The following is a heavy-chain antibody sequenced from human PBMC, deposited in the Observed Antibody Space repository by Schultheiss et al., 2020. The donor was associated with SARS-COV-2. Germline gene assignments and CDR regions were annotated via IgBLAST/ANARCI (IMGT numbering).Heavy chain of an antibody. CDR1: GFTFDDYG. Sequence: GGSLRLSCAASGFTFDDYGMSWVRQAPGKGLEWVSRINSDGSSTSYADSVKGRFTISRDNAKNTLYLQMNSLRAEDTAVYYCARDPSLLWFGESLDYWGQGTLVTVSS. J-gene: IGHJ4*02. V-gene: IGHV3-74*01. CDR3: ARDPSLLWFGESLDY. CDR2: INSDGSST. D-gene: IGHD3-10*01.